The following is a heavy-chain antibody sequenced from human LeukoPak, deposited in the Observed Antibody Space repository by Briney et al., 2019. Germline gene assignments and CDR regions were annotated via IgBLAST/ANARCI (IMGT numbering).Heavy chain of an antibody. D-gene: IGHD4-17*01. J-gene: IGHJ3*02. CDR2: INPSAGNT. CDR3: ARQKNDYGDYPDAFDI. V-gene: IGHV1-46*01. Sequence: ASVKVPCKASGYTFTSYYIHWVRQAPGQGLEWMGLINPSAGNTAYAQKFQGRGSMTSDTSTSTVYMELSSLRSEDTAVYYCARQKNDYGDYPDAFDIWGQGTMVTVSS. CDR1: GYTFTSYY.